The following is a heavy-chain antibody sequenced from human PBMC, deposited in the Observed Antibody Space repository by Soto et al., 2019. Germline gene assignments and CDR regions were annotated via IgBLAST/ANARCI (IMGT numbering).Heavy chain of an antibody. CDR2: IYYSGST. CDR3: ARVAVAGYFDY. J-gene: IGHJ4*02. Sequence: PSEPLSLTGTVSGGSISSYYWSWIRQPPGKGLEWIGYIYYSGSTNYNPSLKSRVTISVDTSKNQFSLKLSSVTAADTAVYYCARVAVAGYFDYWGQGTLVTVSS. V-gene: IGHV4-59*01. CDR1: GGSISSYY. D-gene: IGHD6-19*01.